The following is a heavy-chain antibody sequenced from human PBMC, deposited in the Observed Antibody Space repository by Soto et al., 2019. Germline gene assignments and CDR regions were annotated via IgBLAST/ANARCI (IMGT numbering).Heavy chain of an antibody. Sequence: TLSLTCTVSGGSISSGDYYWSWIRQPPGKGLEWIGYIYYSGSTYYNPSLKSRVTISVDTSKNQFSLKLSSVTAADTAVYYCARDQTISYYYYGMDVWGQGTTVTVSS. CDR2: IYYSGST. V-gene: IGHV4-30-4*01. CDR3: ARDQTISYYYYGMDV. J-gene: IGHJ6*02. CDR1: GGSISSGDYY.